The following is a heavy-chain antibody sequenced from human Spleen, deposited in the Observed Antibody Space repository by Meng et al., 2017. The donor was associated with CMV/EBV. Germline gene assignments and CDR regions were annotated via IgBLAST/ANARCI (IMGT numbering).Heavy chain of an antibody. V-gene: IGHV4-31*02. CDR1: ISSERYY. J-gene: IGHJ5*02. CDR3: ARRDYYTSGKFQTNWFDP. D-gene: IGHD3-10*01. CDR2: IYYNGNT. Sequence: ISSERYYGSWISQPPGKSLDWIGYIYYNGNTYYSPSLKSRLTISVDTSKNQFSLKLSSVTAADTAVYYCARRDYYTSGKFQTNWFDPWGQGILVTVSS.